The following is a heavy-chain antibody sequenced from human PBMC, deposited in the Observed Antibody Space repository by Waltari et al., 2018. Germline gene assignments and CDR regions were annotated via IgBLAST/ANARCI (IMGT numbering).Heavy chain of an antibody. D-gene: IGHD1-1*01. Sequence: EQLVESGGGLVQPGDSLRLSCAASGFTFSSFWMNWVRQAPGTGPLWVSRISTDASDPTYADSVKGRFTISRDNARNTLYLQMNRLSAEDTAVYFCARVSRRTYRSPVPGRHYYYGMDVWGQGTTVTVSS. J-gene: IGHJ6*02. CDR1: GFTFSSFW. V-gene: IGHV3-74*03. CDR3: ARVSRRTYRSPVPGRHYYYGMDV. CDR2: ISTDASDP.